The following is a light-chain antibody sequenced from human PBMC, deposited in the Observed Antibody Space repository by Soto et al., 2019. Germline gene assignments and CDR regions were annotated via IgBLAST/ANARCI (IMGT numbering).Light chain of an antibody. CDR1: QNIKSF. J-gene: IGKJ4*01. CDR2: ATS. V-gene: IGKV1-39*01. Sequence: DIQMTHSPPSLSASVGERVTITCRASQNIKSFLNWYQQKPGKAPTLLIYATSSVQSGVPARFSCGRSGTDFSLPIISLQPEDFATYYCQLTYVAPVTFGGGTKVEI. CDR3: QLTYVAPVT.